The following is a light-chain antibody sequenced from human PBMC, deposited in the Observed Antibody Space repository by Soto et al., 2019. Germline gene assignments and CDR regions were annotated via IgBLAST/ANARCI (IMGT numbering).Light chain of an antibody. CDR2: AAS. V-gene: IGKV1-39*01. J-gene: IGKJ4*01. CDR3: QQSYTLSPLT. CDR1: QSISNY. Sequence: DIQMTQSPSSLSASVGDRVIITCRTSQSISNYLNWYQHKPGKAPKVLISAASNLQSGVPSRFSGSGSGTVFNLTISSLQPEDFATYFCQQSYTLSPLTFGGGTKVEIK.